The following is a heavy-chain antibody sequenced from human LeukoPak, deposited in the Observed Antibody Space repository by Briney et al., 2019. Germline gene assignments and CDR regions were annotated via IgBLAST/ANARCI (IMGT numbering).Heavy chain of an antibody. D-gene: IGHD6-19*01. J-gene: IGHJ4*02. CDR2: IYHTGRT. V-gene: IGHV4-38-2*01. CDR1: GHSISSNYY. Sequence: SETLSLTCAVSGHSISSNYYWGWIRQPPGKGLEWIGSIYHTGRTYYNPSLKSRVTISVDTSKNQFSLKLNSVTAADTAVYYCTRAQWLVPPYFDFWGQGTLVTVSS. CDR3: TRAQWLVPPYFDF.